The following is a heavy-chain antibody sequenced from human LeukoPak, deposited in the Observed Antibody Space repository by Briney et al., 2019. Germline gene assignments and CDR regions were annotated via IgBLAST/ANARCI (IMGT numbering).Heavy chain of an antibody. Sequence: PGGSLRLSCAASGFTFSSYAMHWVRQAPGKGLEWVAVISYDGSNKYYADSVKSRFTISRDNSKNTLYLQMNSLRAEDTAVYYCARAANSSSWCEDYWGQGTLVTVSS. J-gene: IGHJ4*02. CDR1: GFTFSSYA. V-gene: IGHV3-30-3*01. D-gene: IGHD6-13*01. CDR3: ARAANSSSWCEDY. CDR2: ISYDGSNK.